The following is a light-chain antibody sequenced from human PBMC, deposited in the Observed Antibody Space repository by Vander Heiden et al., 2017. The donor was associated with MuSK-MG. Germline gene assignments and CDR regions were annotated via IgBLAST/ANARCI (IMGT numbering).Light chain of an antibody. Sequence: QSVLPQPASVSRPPGQSTTIRCPGSSSHIGCYAYVSWYQPSPAKAPKLIIYDVSNRPSGVSDRFSGSKSGNTATLTISGLHVDDEADYYCASYTTTSDLYVFGSGTKVTVL. V-gene: IGLV2-14*01. CDR1: SSHIGCYAY. CDR2: DVS. CDR3: ASYTTTSDLYV. J-gene: IGLJ1*01.